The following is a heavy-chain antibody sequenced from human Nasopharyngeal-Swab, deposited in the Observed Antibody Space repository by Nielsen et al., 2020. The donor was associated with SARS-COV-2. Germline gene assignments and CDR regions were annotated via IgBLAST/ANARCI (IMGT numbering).Heavy chain of an antibody. CDR3: ARRVAARLLGIYYYYYYMDV. J-gene: IGHJ6*03. V-gene: IGHV4-30-2*01. Sequence: SGTLSLTCAVSGGSISSGGYSWSWIRQPPGKGLEWIGYIYHSGSTNYNPSLKSRVTISVDTSKNQFSLKLSSVTAADTAVYYCARRVAARLLGIYYYYYYMDVWGKGTTVTVSS. CDR2: IYHSGST. D-gene: IGHD6-13*01. CDR1: GGSISSGGYS.